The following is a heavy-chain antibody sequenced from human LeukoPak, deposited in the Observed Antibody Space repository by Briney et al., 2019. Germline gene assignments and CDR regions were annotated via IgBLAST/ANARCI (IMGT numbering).Heavy chain of an antibody. Sequence: GGSLRLSCAASGFTFSSYSMNWVRQAPGKGLEWVSSISSSSSYIYYADSVKGRFTISRDNAKNSLYLQMNSLRAEDTAVYYCASSFYELGVIISVDYWGQGTLVTVSS. V-gene: IGHV3-21*01. CDR3: ASSFYELGVIISVDY. CDR2: ISSSSSYI. D-gene: IGHD3-10*01. CDR1: GFTFSSYS. J-gene: IGHJ4*02.